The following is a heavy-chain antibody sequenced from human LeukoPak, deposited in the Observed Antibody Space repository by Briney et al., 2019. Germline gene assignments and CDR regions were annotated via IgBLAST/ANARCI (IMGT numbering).Heavy chain of an antibody. V-gene: IGHV4-34*01. J-gene: IGHJ4*02. D-gene: IGHD6-13*01. CDR2: INHSGST. CDR3: ARHSHPDSSSWYWDY. CDR1: GGSFSGYY. Sequence: SETLSLTCAVYGGSFSGYYWSWIRQPPGKGLEWIGEINHSGSTNYNPSLKSRVTISVDTSKNQFSLRLSSVTAADTAMYYCARHSHPDSSSWYWDYWGQGTLITVSS.